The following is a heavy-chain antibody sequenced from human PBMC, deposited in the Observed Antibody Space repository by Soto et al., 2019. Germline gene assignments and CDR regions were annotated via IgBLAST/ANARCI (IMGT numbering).Heavy chain of an antibody. V-gene: IGHV4-59*01. CDR3: ARSNEYSSGWIYYFDY. D-gene: IGHD6-19*01. CDR2: IYYSGST. CDR1: GGSISSYY. Sequence: PSETLSLTCTVSGGSISSYYWSWIRQPPGKGLEWIGYIYYSGSTNYNPSLKSRVTISVDTSKNQFSLKLSSVTAADTAVYYCARSNEYSSGWIYYFDYWGQGTLVTVSS. J-gene: IGHJ4*02.